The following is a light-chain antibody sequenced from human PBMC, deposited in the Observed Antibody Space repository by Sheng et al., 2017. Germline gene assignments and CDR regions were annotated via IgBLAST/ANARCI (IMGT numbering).Light chain of an antibody. CDR1: QSITSRN. Sequence: EVLLTQSPGTLSLSPGERATLSCRASQSITSRNLAWYQQKPGQAPRLLVFGASNRATGIPDRFSGSGSGTDFTLTITRLEPEDFAVYYCQQYVTPALTFGGGTKVVI. J-gene: IGKJ4*01. CDR2: GAS. V-gene: IGKV3-20*01. CDR3: QQYVTPALT.